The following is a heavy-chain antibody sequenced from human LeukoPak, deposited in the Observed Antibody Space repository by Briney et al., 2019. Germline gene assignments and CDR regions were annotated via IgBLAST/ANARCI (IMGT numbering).Heavy chain of an antibody. D-gene: IGHD3-3*01. Sequence: SETLSLTCAVSGYSISSGYYWSWIRQPPGKGLEWIGYIYYSGSTNYNPSLKSRVTISVDTSKNQFSLKLSSVTAADMAVYYCARVVTTSIPHYDFWSGYIYYFDYWGQGTLVTVSS. V-gene: IGHV4-61*01. CDR3: ARVVTTSIPHYDFWSGYIYYFDY. J-gene: IGHJ4*02. CDR2: IYYSGST. CDR1: GYSISSGYY.